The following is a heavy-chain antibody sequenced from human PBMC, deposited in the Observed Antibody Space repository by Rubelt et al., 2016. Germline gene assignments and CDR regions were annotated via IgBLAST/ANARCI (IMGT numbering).Heavy chain of an antibody. Sequence: EVQLVESGGGLVQPGGSLRLSCAASRFTFSSYSMNWVRQAPGQGLEWVSYISRSSSTIYFADSVQCRFTISRDNAKTSRYLQMTSLRDEDTAVYYCATQGYCSSTSCYGAYWGQGTLVTVSS. V-gene: IGHV3-48*02. CDR2: ISRSSSTI. CDR3: ATQGYCSSTSCYGAY. D-gene: IGHD2-2*01. J-gene: IGHJ4*02. CDR1: RFTFSSYS.